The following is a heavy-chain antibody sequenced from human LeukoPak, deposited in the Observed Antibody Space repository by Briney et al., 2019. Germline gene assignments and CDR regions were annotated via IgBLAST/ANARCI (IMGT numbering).Heavy chain of an antibody. CDR3: ARRRDLYSGSYYPFDY. V-gene: IGHV4-4*07. J-gene: IGHJ4*02. Sequence: PSETLSLTCTVSGGSISSYYWSWIRQPAGKGLEWIGRIYTSGSTNYNPSLKSRVTMSVDTSKNQFSLKLRSVTAADTAVYYCARRRDLYSGSYYPFDYWGQGTLVTVSS. CDR1: GGSISSYY. CDR2: IYTSGST. D-gene: IGHD1-26*01.